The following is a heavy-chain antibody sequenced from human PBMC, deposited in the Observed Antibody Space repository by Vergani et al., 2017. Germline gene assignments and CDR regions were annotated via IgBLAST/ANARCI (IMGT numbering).Heavy chain of an antibody. J-gene: IGHJ4*02. V-gene: IGHV4-59*12. Sequence: QVQLQESGPGLVKPSETLSLTCTVSGGSISSYYWSWIRQPPGKGLEWIGEINHSGSTNYNPSLKSRVTISVDTSKNQFSLKLSSVTAADTAVYYCARLSGKKLQVWMGPGREPGPHPYFDYWGQGTLVTVSS. CDR1: GGSISSYY. CDR2: INHSGST. CDR3: ARLSGKKLQVWMGPGREPGPHPYFDY. D-gene: IGHD1-26*01.